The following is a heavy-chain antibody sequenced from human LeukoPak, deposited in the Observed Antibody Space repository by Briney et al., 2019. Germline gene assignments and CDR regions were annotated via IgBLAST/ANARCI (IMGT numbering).Heavy chain of an antibody. CDR1: GFTFSNYA. CDR2: IGDSGST. J-gene: IGHJ6*02. Sequence: GGSLRLSCAASGFTFSNYAMSWVRQAPGKELEWVSTIGDSGSTYYSDSVTGRFTISRDNSKNTLYLQMNSLRAEDTAVYYCARDVVGSSNNGMDVWGQGTTVTVSS. CDR3: ARDVVGSSNNGMDV. D-gene: IGHD6-13*01. V-gene: IGHV3-23*01.